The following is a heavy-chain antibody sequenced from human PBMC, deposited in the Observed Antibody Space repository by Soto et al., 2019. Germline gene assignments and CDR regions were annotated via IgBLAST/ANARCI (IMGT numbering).Heavy chain of an antibody. CDR3: ARGGHYDFWSGYYSGYYYYYYMGV. Sequence: QVQLQESGPGLVKPSETRSITCTVSGGSISSYYWSWIRQPPGKGLEWIGYIYYSGSTNYNPSLRSRVTISVVTSKNQFSLKLSSVTAADTAVYYCARGGHYDFWSGYYSGYYYYYYMGVWGKGTTVTVSS. V-gene: IGHV4-59*08. CDR1: GGSISSYY. D-gene: IGHD3-3*01. CDR2: IYYSGST. J-gene: IGHJ6*03.